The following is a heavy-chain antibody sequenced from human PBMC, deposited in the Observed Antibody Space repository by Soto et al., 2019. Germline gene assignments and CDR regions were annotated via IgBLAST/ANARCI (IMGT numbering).Heavy chain of an antibody. Sequence: ASVKVSCKPSVYTFTRYYMHWVRQAPGQGLEWMGWINPNSGGTNYAQKFQGWVTMTRDTSISTAYMELSRLRSDDTVVYYCARAQNYYDSSCYSHWGQGTLVTVSS. J-gene: IGHJ4*02. CDR3: ARAQNYYDSSCYSH. CDR1: VYTFTRYY. D-gene: IGHD3-22*01. CDR2: INPNSGGT. V-gene: IGHV1-2*04.